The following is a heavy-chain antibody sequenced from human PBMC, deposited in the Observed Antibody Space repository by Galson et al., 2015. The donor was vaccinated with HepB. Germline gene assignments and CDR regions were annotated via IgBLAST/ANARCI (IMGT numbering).Heavy chain of an antibody. J-gene: IGHJ4*02. Sequence: SLRLSCAASGFTFSSYSMNWVRQAPGQGLEWVSSISSSSSYIYYADSVKGRFTISRDNAKNSLYLQMNSLRAEDTAVYYCARDSSGYDSPDYWGQGTLVTVSS. D-gene: IGHD5-12*01. V-gene: IGHV3-21*01. CDR1: GFTFSSYS. CDR2: ISSSSSYI. CDR3: ARDSSGYDSPDY.